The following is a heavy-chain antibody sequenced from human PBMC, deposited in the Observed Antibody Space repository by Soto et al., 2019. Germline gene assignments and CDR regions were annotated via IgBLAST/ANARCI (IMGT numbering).Heavy chain of an antibody. CDR2: IKHDGSVQ. Sequence: QLVESGGGLVQPGGSLRLSCEASGFTFSGYGMSWVRQAPGKGLEWVADIKHDGSVQYYVDSVKGRLTISRDNAKKQLYLQMNGLRAEDTALYYCARAPYSNAWYRFDLWGQGTLVTVSS. CDR3: ARAPYSNAWYRFDL. J-gene: IGHJ4*02. CDR1: GFTFSGYG. D-gene: IGHD4-4*01. V-gene: IGHV3-7*03.